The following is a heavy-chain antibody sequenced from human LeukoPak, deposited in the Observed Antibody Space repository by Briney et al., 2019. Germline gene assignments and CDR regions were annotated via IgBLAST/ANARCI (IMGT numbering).Heavy chain of an antibody. D-gene: IGHD3-3*01. V-gene: IGHV3-30-3*01. J-gene: IGHJ4*02. CDR3: ARELSITIFGVGSFDY. CDR1: XFTXSSYA. CDR2: ISYDGSNK. Sequence: SCAAXXFTXSSYAMHWVRQAPGKGLEGVAXISYDGSNKYYADSVKGGFTIYRDNYKNTLYLQMNSLRAEDTAVYYCARELSITIFGVGSFDYWGQGTLVTVSS.